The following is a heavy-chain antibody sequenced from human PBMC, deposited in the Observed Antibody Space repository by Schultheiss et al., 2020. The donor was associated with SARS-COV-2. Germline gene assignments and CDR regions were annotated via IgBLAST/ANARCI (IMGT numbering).Heavy chain of an antibody. Sequence: GESLKISCKGSGYSFTSYWIGWVRQMPGKGLEWMGIIYPGDSDTRYSPSFQGQVTISADKSISTAYLQWSSLKASDTAMYYFARQSIAARGQYYYYYYGMDVWGQGTTVTVSS. J-gene: IGHJ6*02. CDR2: IYPGDSDT. CDR1: GYSFTSYW. D-gene: IGHD6-6*01. CDR3: ARQSIAARGQYYYYYYGMDV. V-gene: IGHV5-51*01.